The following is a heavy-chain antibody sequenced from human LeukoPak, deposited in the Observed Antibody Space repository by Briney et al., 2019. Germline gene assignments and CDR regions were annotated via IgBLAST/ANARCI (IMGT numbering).Heavy chain of an antibody. V-gene: IGHV3-53*01. CDR3: ARGYRNGYSSSWYYYYYTDV. J-gene: IGHJ6*03. CDR2: IYSGGST. Sequence: GGFLRLSCAASGFTFSSYAMSWVRQAPGKGLEWVSVIYSGGSTYYADSVKGRFTISRDNSKNTLYLQMNSLRAGDTAVYYCARGYRNGYSSSWYYYYYTDVWGKGTTVTVSS. D-gene: IGHD6-13*01. CDR1: GFTFSSYA.